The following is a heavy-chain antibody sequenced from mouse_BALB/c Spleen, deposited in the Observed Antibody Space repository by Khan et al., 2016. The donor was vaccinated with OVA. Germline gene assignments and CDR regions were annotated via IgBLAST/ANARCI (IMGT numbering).Heavy chain of an antibody. V-gene: IGHV1-69*02. D-gene: IGHD2-1*01. J-gene: IGHJ4*01. CDR3: TRDGNYVGTMDY. CDR2: IYPSGSYT. Sequence: QVQLQQSGAELVRPGASVKLSCKASGYTFTSCWINWVKQRPGQGLEGCGNIYPSGSYTNYKQKFKDKATLTVDKSSRTAYMQLSSPTSEDSAVDYGTRDGNYVGTMDYWGQGTSVTVSS. CDR1: GYTFTSCW.